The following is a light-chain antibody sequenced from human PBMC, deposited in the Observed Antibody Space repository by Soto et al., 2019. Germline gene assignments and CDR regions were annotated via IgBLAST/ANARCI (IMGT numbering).Light chain of an antibody. CDR2: GNT. V-gene: IGLV1-40*01. CDR1: SSNIGAGYD. Sequence: QSVLTQPPSVSGAPGQRVTISCTGSSSNIGAGYDVHWYQQLPGTAPKLLIYGNTNRPSGVPDRFSGSKSGTSASLAITGLQAEDEADYYCQSYDSSGFVVFGGGTTLTVL. CDR3: QSYDSSGFVV. J-gene: IGLJ2*01.